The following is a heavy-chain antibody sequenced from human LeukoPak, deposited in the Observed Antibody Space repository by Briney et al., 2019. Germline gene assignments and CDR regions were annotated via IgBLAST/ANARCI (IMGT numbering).Heavy chain of an antibody. J-gene: IGHJ4*02. V-gene: IGHV3-53*01. CDR1: WFRVNNKY. CDR3: ASEIGGPTV. Sequence: GGSLELFFSASWFRVNNKYKSWGRPAPGKGLERVSVIYSGGSTYYADSVKGRFTISRDSSKNTLCVQMNSLRVEDTAVYYCASEIGGPTVWGQGTLVTVSS. D-gene: IGHD1-26*01. CDR2: IYSGGST.